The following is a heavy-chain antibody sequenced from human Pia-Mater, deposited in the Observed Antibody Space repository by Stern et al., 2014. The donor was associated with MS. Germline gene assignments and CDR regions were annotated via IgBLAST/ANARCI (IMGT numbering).Heavy chain of an antibody. CDR1: GFTFSSYG. V-gene: IGHV3-33*01. Sequence: QVQLVQSGGGVVQPGRSLRLSCAASGFTFSSYGMHWVRQTPGKGLEWVAVIWYDGSNKYYADSVKGRFTIPRDNSENTLYLQMNSLRAEDTAVYYCARGDSSSPLEYWGQGTLVTVSS. D-gene: IGHD6-6*01. CDR2: IWYDGSNK. J-gene: IGHJ4*02. CDR3: ARGDSSSPLEY.